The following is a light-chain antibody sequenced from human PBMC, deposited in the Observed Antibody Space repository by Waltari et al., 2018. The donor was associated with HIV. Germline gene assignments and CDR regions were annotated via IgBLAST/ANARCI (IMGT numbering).Light chain of an antibody. CDR3: QQFKSYPIT. J-gene: IGKJ5*01. CDR1: QCIGSS. CDR2: DAS. Sequence: AIQLTQSPSSLSASVGDRVTISCRASQCIGSSLVWYQQKSGNSPKLLIYDASSLESGVPSRFSGSGSGTDFTLTISSLQPEDFATYYCQQFKSYPITFGQGTRLEIK. V-gene: IGKV1-13*02.